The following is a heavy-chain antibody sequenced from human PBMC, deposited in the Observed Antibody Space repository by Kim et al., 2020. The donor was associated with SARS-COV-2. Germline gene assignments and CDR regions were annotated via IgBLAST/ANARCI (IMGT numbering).Heavy chain of an antibody. Sequence: KYAQKFQDRVTITRDMSTSTAYMDLSSLRSEDTAVYYWAAEGAYSSGWYESWGQGTLVTVSS. J-gene: IGHJ4*02. D-gene: IGHD6-19*01. V-gene: IGHV1-58*01. CDR3: AAEGAYSSGWYES.